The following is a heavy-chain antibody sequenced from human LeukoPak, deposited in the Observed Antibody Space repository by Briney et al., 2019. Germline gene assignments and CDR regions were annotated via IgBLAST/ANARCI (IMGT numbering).Heavy chain of an antibody. Sequence: SETLSLTCAVYGGSFSGYYWSWIRQPPGKGLEWIGEINHSGSTNYNPSLKSRVTISVDTSKNQFSLKLSSVTAADTAVYHCAREKGLGELSHIDYGAQEPLVTVPS. J-gene: IGHJ4*02. CDR1: GGSFSGYY. D-gene: IGHD3-16*02. CDR3: AREKGLGELSHIDY. V-gene: IGHV4-34*01. CDR2: INHSGST.